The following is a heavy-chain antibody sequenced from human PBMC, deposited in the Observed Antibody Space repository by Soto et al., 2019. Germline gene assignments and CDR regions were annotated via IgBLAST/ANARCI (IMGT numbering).Heavy chain of an antibody. Sequence: ASVKVSCTASGYTLTSYAMHWVRQAPGQRLEWMGWINAGNGNTKYSQKFQGRVTITRDTSASTAYMELSSLRSEDTAVYYCARDPPTVGWLQLDQLYYYYGMDVWGQGTTVTVSS. CDR3: ARDPPTVGWLQLDQLYYYYGMDV. V-gene: IGHV1-3*01. CDR1: GYTLTSYA. J-gene: IGHJ6*02. CDR2: INAGNGNT. D-gene: IGHD5-12*01.